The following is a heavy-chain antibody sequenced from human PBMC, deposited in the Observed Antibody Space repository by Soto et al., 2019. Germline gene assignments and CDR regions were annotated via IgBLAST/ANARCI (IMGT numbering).Heavy chain of an antibody. CDR1: GYTFTSYG. J-gene: IGHJ6*02. CDR2: INAGNGNT. D-gene: IGHD3-22*01. CDR3: ARDPNDSSAYYHHYYYGMDV. V-gene: IGHV1-3*01. Sequence: QIQLMQSGAEVKKPGASVKVSCKASGYTFTSYGIHWVRQAPGQRLEWTGWINAGNGNTKYSEKFQGRVTITRDTSASTAYLELSSLRSEDTGVYYCARDPNDSSAYYHHYYYGMDVWGQGTTVTVSS.